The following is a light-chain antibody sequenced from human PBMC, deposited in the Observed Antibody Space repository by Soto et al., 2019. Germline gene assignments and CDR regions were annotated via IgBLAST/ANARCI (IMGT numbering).Light chain of an antibody. Sequence: QSVLTQPPSASGTPGQRVTISCSGSSSNIGSRAVNWYQQLPGTAPKLLVYRDNQRPSGVPDRFFGPKSGTSASLAISGLQSEDEADYYCSTWDDSLNGQVFGGGTQLTVL. J-gene: IGLJ2*01. CDR3: STWDDSLNGQV. CDR2: RDN. CDR1: SSNIGSRA. V-gene: IGLV1-44*01.